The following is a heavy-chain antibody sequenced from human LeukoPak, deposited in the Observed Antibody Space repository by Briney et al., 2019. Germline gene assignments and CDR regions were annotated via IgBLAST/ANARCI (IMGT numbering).Heavy chain of an antibody. J-gene: IGHJ6*02. CDR1: GFTFSSYW. Sequence: GRSLRLSCAASGFTFSSYWMNWARQAPGKGLEWVASINHNGNVNYYVDSVKGRFTISRDNAKNSLYLQMSNLRAEDTAVYFCARGGGLDVWGLGATVTVSS. CDR2: INHNGNVN. D-gene: IGHD3-16*01. V-gene: IGHV3-7*03. CDR3: ARGGGLDV.